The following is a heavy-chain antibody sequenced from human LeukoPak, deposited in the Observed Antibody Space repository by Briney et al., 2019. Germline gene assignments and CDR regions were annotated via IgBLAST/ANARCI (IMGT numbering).Heavy chain of an antibody. CDR2: IWYDGSNK. D-gene: IGHD6-13*01. V-gene: IGHV3-33*01. Sequence: GRSLRLSCAASGFTFSSYGMHWVRQAPGKGLEWVAVIWYDGSNKYYADSVKGRFTISRDNSKNTLYLQMNSLRAEDTAVYYCARGGSTSSWFWNDWGQGTLVTVSS. CDR3: ARGGSTSSWFWND. CDR1: GFTFSSYG. J-gene: IGHJ4*02.